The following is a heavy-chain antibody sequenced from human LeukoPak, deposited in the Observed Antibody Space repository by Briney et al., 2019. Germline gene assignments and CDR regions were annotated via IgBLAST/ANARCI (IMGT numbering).Heavy chain of an antibody. J-gene: IGHJ4*02. CDR1: GGSFFGSH. D-gene: IGHD4-23*01. CDR3: ARDPTTVVTLPYYFDF. CDR2: INHSGRT. Sequence: SETLSLTCAVSGGSFFGSHWNWIRQSPEKGLEWIGEINHSGRTNSNPSLKSRVTISVDTSKSQFFLKLTSVTAADTAVYYCARDPTTVVTLPYYFDFWGQGPLVTVSA. V-gene: IGHV4-34*01.